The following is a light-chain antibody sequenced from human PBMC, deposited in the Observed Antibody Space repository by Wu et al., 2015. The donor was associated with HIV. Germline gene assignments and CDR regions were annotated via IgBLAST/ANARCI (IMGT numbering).Light chain of an antibody. CDR1: RGISSY. CDR2: GVS. Sequence: DIQLTQSPSFLSASVGDRVTITCRASRGISSYLAWYQQKPGKAPKLLIYGVSTLESGVPSRFSGSGPETDFTLTISSLQPEDFATYYCQRGITFGQGTRVEIK. CDR3: QRGIT. V-gene: IGKV1-9*01. J-gene: IGKJ5*01.